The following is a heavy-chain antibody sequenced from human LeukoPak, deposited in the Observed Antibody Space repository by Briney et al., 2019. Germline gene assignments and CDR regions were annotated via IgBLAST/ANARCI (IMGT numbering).Heavy chain of an antibody. CDR3: ARGRSTENFDY. CDR2: INSNTGAT. D-gene: IGHD4-17*01. CDR1: GYTFTSYY. Sequence: GASVKVSCKASGYTFTSYYLYRVRQAPGQGLEWMGWINSNTGATHYAQKFQGRVTMTRDTSISTAYMELSRLRSDDTAVYYCARGRSTENFDYWGQGTLVTVSS. J-gene: IGHJ4*02. V-gene: IGHV1-2*02.